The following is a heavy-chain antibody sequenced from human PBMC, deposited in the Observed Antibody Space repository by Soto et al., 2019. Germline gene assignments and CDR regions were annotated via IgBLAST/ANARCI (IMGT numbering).Heavy chain of an antibody. J-gene: IGHJ3*01. D-gene: IGHD2-2*01. CDR1: GGTFSSYA. Sequence: SVKVSCQASGGTFSSYAISWVRQAPGQGLEWMGGTIPIFGTANYAQKFQGRVTITADESTSTAYMELSSLRSEDTAVYYCARDPSSFYDTESPAWGQGTMVTVSS. V-gene: IGHV1-69*13. CDR2: TIPIFGTA. CDR3: ARDPSSFYDTESPA.